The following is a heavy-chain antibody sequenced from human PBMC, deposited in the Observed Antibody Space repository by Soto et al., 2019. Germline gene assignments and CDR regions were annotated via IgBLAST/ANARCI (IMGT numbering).Heavy chain of an antibody. D-gene: IGHD3-3*01. CDR3: ARIWSGYSWLDP. Sequence: ASVKVSCKASGYTFTSYGISWVRQAPGQGLEWMGWISAYNGNTNYAQKLQGRVTMTTDTSTSTAYMELRSLRSDDTAVYYCARIWSGYSWLDPWGQGPLVTVSS. J-gene: IGHJ5*02. V-gene: IGHV1-18*01. CDR2: ISAYNGNT. CDR1: GYTFTSYG.